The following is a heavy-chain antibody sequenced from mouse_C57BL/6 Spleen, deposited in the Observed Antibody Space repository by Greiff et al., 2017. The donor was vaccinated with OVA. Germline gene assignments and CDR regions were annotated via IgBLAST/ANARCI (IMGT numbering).Heavy chain of an antibody. J-gene: IGHJ2*01. CDR1: GYTFTNYW. D-gene: IGHD1-1*01. V-gene: IGHV1-63*01. CDR3: ARRVDYYGSSLDY. CDR2: IYPGGGYT. Sequence: QVQLQQSGAELVRPGTSVKMSCKASGYTFTNYWIGWAKQRPGHGLEWIGDIYPGGGYTNYNEKFKGKATLTADKSSSTAYMQFSSLTSEDSAIYYCARRVDYYGSSLDYWGQGTTLTVSS.